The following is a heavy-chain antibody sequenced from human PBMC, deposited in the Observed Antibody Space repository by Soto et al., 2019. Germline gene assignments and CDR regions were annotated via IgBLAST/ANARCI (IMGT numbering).Heavy chain of an antibody. D-gene: IGHD3-3*01. CDR1: GYTFTSYG. CDR3: AFLYDFWSGAYFDY. V-gene: IGHV1-3*01. Sequence: ASVKVSCKASGYTFTSYGIHWVRQAPGQRLEWMGWINAANGDTKYSPKLQGRVTMTTDTSTSTAYMELRSLRSDDTAVYYCAFLYDFWSGAYFDYWGQGTLVTVSS. CDR2: INAANGDT. J-gene: IGHJ4*02.